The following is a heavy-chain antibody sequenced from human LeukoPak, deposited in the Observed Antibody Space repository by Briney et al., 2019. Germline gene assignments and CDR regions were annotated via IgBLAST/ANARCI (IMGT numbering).Heavy chain of an antibody. V-gene: IGHV3-23*01. CDR2: ISDSGNT. D-gene: IGHD6-19*01. J-gene: IGHJ3*02. Sequence: GGSLRLSCAASGFTLSSYAMSWVRQAPGKGLEWVSAISDSGNTYHADSVKGRFTISRDNAKNSLSLQMNSLRAEDTALYYCARDCEQWLVRNADDAFDIWGQGTMVTVSS. CDR3: ARDCEQWLVRNADDAFDI. CDR1: GFTLSSYA.